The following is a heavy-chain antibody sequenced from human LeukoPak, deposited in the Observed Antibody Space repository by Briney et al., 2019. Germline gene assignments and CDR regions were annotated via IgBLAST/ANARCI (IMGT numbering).Heavy chain of an antibody. Sequence: VSVKVSCKASGYTFTSYYMHWVRQAPGQRLEWMGIINPSGGSTNYAQKFQGRVTMTRDTSISTAYMEVSSLRSDDTAVYYCARGGTAMGPYYYYGWDVWGQGTTVTVSS. CDR2: INPSGGST. D-gene: IGHD5-18*01. CDR3: ARGGTAMGPYYYYGWDV. J-gene: IGHJ6*02. CDR1: GYTFTSYY. V-gene: IGHV1-46*01.